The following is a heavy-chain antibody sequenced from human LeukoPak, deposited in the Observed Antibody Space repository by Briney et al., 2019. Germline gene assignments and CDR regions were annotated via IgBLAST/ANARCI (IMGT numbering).Heavy chain of an antibody. CDR1: VYTLTNYY. D-gene: IGHD2-2*01. V-gene: IGHV1-8*01. CDR2: IDPSSGNT. CDR3: GIGQSYRRLLDY. J-gene: IGHJ4*02. Sequence: GASVTVSRQASVYTLTNYYMNWVRQATGQGLDWMGWIDPSSGNTGYAQKFQGRVTLTRNTFRSTAYMELSSLRSEDTAVYYCGIGQSYRRLLDYWGQGTLVTVSS.